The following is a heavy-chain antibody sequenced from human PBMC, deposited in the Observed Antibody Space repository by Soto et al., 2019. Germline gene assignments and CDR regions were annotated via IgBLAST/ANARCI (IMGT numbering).Heavy chain of an antibody. D-gene: IGHD3-10*01. Sequence: QVQLVQSGAEVKKPGASVKISCKASGYKFINHYIHWVRQAPGVGLEWMGIINPDGGGTDYAQKFQARDTMTTDTYASTVHMELSSLRSEDTAVYFCARDSSASATSYSFDYWGQGTLVTVSS. J-gene: IGHJ4*02. CDR3: ARDSSASATSYSFDY. CDR1: GYKFINHY. CDR2: INPDGGGT. V-gene: IGHV1-46*01.